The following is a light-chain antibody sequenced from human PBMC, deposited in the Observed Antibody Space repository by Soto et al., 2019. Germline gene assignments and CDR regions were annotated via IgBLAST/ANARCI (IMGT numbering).Light chain of an antibody. CDR2: EVI. Sequence: QSALTQPPSASASPGQSVTISCTGSSSDVGAYNYVSWYQHHPGKAPKLMIYEVIKRPSGVPDRFSGSKSGNTASLTVSGLQAEDEADYYCTSYAGSNPYLVFGGGTKLTVL. V-gene: IGLV2-8*01. CDR3: TSYAGSNPYLV. CDR1: SSDVGAYNY. J-gene: IGLJ2*01.